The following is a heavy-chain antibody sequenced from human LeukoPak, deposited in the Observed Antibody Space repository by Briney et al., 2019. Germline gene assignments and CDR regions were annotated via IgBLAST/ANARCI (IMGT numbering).Heavy chain of an antibody. V-gene: IGHV3-23*01. CDR2: ISGSGGST. CDR1: GFTFSSYA. J-gene: IGHJ4*02. CDR3: AKDLLRGVTTASDY. Sequence: RPGGSLRLSCAASGFTFSSYAMIWLRQAPGKGLEWVSAISGSGGSTYYADSVKGRFTISRDNSKNTLYLQMNSLRAEDTAVYYCAKDLLRGVTTASDYWGQGTLVTVSS. D-gene: IGHD4-17*01.